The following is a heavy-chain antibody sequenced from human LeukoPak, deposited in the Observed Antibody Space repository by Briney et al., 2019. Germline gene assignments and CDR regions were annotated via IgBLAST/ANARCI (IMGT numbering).Heavy chain of an antibody. D-gene: IGHD5-18*01. Sequence: ASETLSLTCTVSGGSISSYYWSWIRQPPGKGLEWIGYIYYSGSTNYNPSLKSRVTISADTSKNQFSLKLSSVTAADTAVYYCARDGGRGYSYGIDYWGQGTLVTVSS. J-gene: IGHJ4*02. CDR1: GGSISSYY. CDR3: ARDGGRGYSYGIDY. V-gene: IGHV4-59*12. CDR2: IYYSGST.